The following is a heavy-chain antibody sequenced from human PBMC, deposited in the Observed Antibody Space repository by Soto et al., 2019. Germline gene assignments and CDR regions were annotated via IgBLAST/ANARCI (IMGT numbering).Heavy chain of an antibody. Sequence: QVQLQESGPGLVKPSGTLSLTCAVSGGSISSSNWWSWVRQPPGKGLEWIGEIYHSGSTNYNPSLKSRVTXXVXKXXNQFSLKLSSVTAADTAVYYCARDRQGDYVNFLDYWGQGTLVTVSS. CDR2: IYHSGST. D-gene: IGHD4-17*01. V-gene: IGHV4-4*02. CDR1: GGSISSSNW. CDR3: ARDRQGDYVNFLDY. J-gene: IGHJ4*02.